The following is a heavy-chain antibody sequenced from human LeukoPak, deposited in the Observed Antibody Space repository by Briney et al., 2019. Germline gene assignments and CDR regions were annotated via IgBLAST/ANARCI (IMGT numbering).Heavy chain of an antibody. CDR3: ASRPESEAYFDY. V-gene: IGHV4-30-4*01. J-gene: IGHJ4*02. Sequence: SQTLSLTCTVSGGSISSGDYYWSWIRQPPGRGLEFIGYIYYRGNTYYNPSLKSRVTISVDTSKNQFSLKLSSVTAADTAVYYCASRPESEAYFDYWGQGTLVTVSS. CDR2: IYYRGNT. CDR1: GGSISSGDYY.